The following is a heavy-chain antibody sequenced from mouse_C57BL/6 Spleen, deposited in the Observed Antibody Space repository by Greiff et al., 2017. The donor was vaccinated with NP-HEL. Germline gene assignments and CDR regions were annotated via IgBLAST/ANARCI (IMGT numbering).Heavy chain of an antibody. CDR2: IYPSDSET. J-gene: IGHJ4*01. D-gene: IGHD1-2*01. CDR1: GYTFTSYW. Sequence: VQLQQPGAELVRPGSSVKLSCKASGYTFTSYWMDWVKQRPGQGLEWIGNIYPSDSETHYNQKFKDKATLTEDKSSSTAYMQLSSLTSEDAAVYYCAHYGYYAMDYWGQGTSVTVSS. V-gene: IGHV1-61*01. CDR3: AHYGYYAMDY.